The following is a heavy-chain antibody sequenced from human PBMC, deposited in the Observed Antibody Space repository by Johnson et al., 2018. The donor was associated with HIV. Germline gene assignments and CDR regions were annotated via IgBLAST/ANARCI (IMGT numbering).Heavy chain of an antibody. Sequence: VQLVESGGGLVRPGGSLRLSCAASEFSVSGNYMTWVRQAPGKGLEWVSVIHGGGSIYYEDSVKGRFTISRDTSKNTLYLQMNNLRPEDTALYYCAKGWRPLWPTGDGAFDIWGQGTMVTVSS. CDR1: EFSVSGNY. D-gene: IGHD5-18*01. CDR2: IHGGGSI. CDR3: AKGWRPLWPTGDGAFDI. J-gene: IGHJ3*02. V-gene: IGHV3-66*02.